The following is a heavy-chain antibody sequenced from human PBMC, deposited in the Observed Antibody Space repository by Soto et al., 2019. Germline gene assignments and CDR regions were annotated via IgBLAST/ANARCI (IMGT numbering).Heavy chain of an antibody. V-gene: IGHV3-30-3*01. CDR1: GFTFSSYA. D-gene: IGHD4-17*01. J-gene: IGHJ3*02. CDR3: ARVLFDYGDYTEGSAFDI. Sequence: GGSLRLSCAASGFTFSSYAMHWVRQAPGKGLEWVAVISYDGSNKYYADSVKGRFTISRDNSKNTLYLQMNSLRAEDTAVYYCARVLFDYGDYTEGSAFDIWGQGTMVTVSS. CDR2: ISYDGSNK.